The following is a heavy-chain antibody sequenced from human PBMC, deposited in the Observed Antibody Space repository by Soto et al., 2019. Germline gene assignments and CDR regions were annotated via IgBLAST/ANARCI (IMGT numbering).Heavy chain of an antibody. D-gene: IGHD5-18*01. V-gene: IGHV3-23*01. CDR2: IIGSGLTT. CDR3: AKDLDTAMAPDFDY. Sequence: GGSLRLSCAASGFTFSSYAMNWVRQAPGKGLEWVSGIIGSGLTTYYADSVKGRFTISRDNFKNTLYLQMNSLRAEDTAVYYCAKDLDTAMAPDFDYWGQGTLVTVSS. CDR1: GFTFSSYA. J-gene: IGHJ4*02.